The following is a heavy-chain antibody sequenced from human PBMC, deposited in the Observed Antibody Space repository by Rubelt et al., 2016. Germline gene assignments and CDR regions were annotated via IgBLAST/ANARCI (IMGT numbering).Heavy chain of an antibody. V-gene: IGHV3-23*01. CDR1: GFTFSSYV. J-gene: IGHJ4*02. CDR2: ISGSSGST. CDR3: AKVGDYYVSGGDRDY. D-gene: IGHD3-22*01. Sequence: EVQLLESGGGLVRPGGSLRLSCVASGFTFSSYVMNWVRQAPGKGLEWVSAISGSSGSTYYADSVKGRFTISRDNSKNTLYLQMNSLRAEDTAVYYCAKVGDYYVSGGDRDYWGQGTLVTVSS.